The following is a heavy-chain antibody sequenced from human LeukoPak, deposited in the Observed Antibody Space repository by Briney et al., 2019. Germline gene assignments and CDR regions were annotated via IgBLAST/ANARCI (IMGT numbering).Heavy chain of an antibody. Sequence: ASQTLSLTCTVSGGSISSGNYYWSWIGQPAGKGLEWIGRIYTSGSTKYNPSLKSRVTISVDTSKNQITLKLSSVTAADTAVYYCARGDFWSGYYSDNWGQGTLVTVSS. CDR1: GGSISSGNYY. CDR3: ARGDFWSGYYSDN. J-gene: IGHJ4*02. V-gene: IGHV4-61*02. D-gene: IGHD3-3*01. CDR2: IYTSGST.